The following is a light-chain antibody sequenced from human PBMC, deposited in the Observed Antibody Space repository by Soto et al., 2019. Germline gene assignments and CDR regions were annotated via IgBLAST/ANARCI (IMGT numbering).Light chain of an antibody. V-gene: IGKV1-5*03. CDR2: KGS. J-gene: IGKJ1*01. CDR3: QQYAARSPWT. CDR1: QSLPSTW. Sequence: DVQMTQSPSTLSASVGDKVTITCRASQSLPSTWLAWFQQRPGKAPNVLIYKGSALASGVSSRFSGNGSGTEFTLTISSLQPDDFATYFCQQYAARSPWTFGQGTRV.